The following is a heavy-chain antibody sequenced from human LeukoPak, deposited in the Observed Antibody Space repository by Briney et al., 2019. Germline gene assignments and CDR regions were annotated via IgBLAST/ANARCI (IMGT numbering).Heavy chain of an antibody. J-gene: IGHJ4*02. V-gene: IGHV3-23*01. CDR2: ISGSGGSA. Sequence: GGSLRLSCAASGFTFSSYAMTWVRQAPGKGLEWVSAISGSGGSAYYADSVKGRFTISRDNSKNTLYLQMNSLRAEDTAVYYCAKTVLGSYSYQGGDYWGQGTLVTVSS. CDR1: GFTFSSYA. D-gene: IGHD3-10*01. CDR3: AKTVLGSYSYQGGDY.